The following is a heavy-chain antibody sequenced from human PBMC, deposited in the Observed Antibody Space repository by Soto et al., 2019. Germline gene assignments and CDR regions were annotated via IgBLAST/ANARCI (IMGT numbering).Heavy chain of an antibody. V-gene: IGHV3-33*01. CDR2: IWYDGSNK. CDR3: ARDASLGSGSYAY. Sequence: SLILSCAASGFTFSSYGMHWVRQAPGKGLEWVAPIWYDGSNKNYADSVKGRFTISRDDSKNTLYLQMNSLRAEDTAVYYCARDASLGSGSYAYWGQGTLVTVSS. J-gene: IGHJ4*02. D-gene: IGHD3-10*01. CDR1: GFTFSSYG.